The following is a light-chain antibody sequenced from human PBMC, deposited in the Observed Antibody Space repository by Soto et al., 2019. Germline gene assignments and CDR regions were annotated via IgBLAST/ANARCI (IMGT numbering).Light chain of an antibody. CDR3: GAWDDGLSAYV. CDR2: DDN. CDR1: GSNVGNHY. V-gene: IGLV1-51*01. Sequence: QSVLTQPPSVSAAAGRKVTISCAGCGSNVGNHYVSWYQQLPGTAPKLLIYDDNKRPSGIPDRFSGSKSATSATLGITGLQTGDEAYYYCGAWDDGLSAYVFGPGTKLTV. J-gene: IGLJ1*01.